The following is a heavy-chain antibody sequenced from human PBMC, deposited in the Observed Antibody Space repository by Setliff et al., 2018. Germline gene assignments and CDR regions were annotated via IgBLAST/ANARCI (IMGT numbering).Heavy chain of an antibody. Sequence: LRLSCAASGFTFSNYWMSWVRQAPGKGLEWVANIKQDGSEKYYADSVKGRFTISRDNAKNTLYLQMNSLRAEDTAVYYCARGNSGGDYWGQGTLVTVSS. J-gene: IGHJ4*02. V-gene: IGHV3-7*01. CDR2: IKQDGSEK. CDR1: GFTFSNYW. D-gene: IGHD6-25*01. CDR3: ARGNSGGDY.